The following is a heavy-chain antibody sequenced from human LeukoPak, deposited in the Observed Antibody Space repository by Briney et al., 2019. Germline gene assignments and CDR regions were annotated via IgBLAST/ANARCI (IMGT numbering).Heavy chain of an antibody. CDR3: AKTLTFYYDSSAYDAFDF. V-gene: IGHV3-66*01. Sequence: GGSLRLSCAASGFTVSSNYMSWVRQAPGKGLEWVSVIYSGGSTYYADSVKGRFTISRGNAKNSLYLQMNSLRAEDTAVYYCAKTLTFYYDSSAYDAFDFWGQGTMVTVSS. CDR2: IYSGGST. D-gene: IGHD3-22*01. CDR1: GFTVSSNY. J-gene: IGHJ3*01.